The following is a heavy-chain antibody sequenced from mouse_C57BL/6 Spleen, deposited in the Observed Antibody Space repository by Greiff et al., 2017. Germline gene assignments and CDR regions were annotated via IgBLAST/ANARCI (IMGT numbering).Heavy chain of an antibody. D-gene: IGHD2-4*01. V-gene: IGHV1-80*01. CDR2: IYPGDGDT. CDR1: GYAFSSYW. Sequence: VQLQQSGAELVKPGASVKISCKASGYAFSSYWMNWVKQRPGKGLEWIGQIYPGDGDTNYNGKFKGKATLTADKSSSTAYMQLSSLTSEDSAVYFCARQDNYDDDGYWGQGTTLTVSS. CDR3: ARQDNYDDDGY. J-gene: IGHJ2*01.